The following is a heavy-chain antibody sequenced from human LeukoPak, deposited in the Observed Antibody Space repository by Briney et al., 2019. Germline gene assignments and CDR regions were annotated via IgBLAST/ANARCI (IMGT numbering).Heavy chain of an antibody. J-gene: IGHJ3*02. CDR3: ARTAHQPLCAFDI. D-gene: IGHD2-2*01. Sequence: GGSLRLSCAASGFTFSSYWMSWVRQAPGKGLEWVANIKQDGSEKYYVDSVKGRFTISRDNAKNSLYLQMNSLRAEDTAVYYCARTAHQPLCAFDIWGQGTMVTVSP. CDR1: GFTFSSYW. V-gene: IGHV3-7*05. CDR2: IKQDGSEK.